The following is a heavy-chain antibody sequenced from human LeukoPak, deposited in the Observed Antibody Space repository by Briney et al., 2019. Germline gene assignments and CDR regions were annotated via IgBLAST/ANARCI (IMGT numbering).Heavy chain of an antibody. V-gene: IGHV1-69*01. D-gene: IGHD2-2*01. J-gene: IGHJ3*02. CDR1: GGTFSSYA. CDR3: ARGGVVPLSSAFDI. CDR2: IIPIFGTA. Sequence: GSSVKVSCKASGGTFSSYAISWVRQAPGQGLEWMGGIIPIFGTANYAQKFQGRVTITADESTSTAYMELSSLRSEDTAVYYCARGGVVPLSSAFDIWGQGTMVTVSS.